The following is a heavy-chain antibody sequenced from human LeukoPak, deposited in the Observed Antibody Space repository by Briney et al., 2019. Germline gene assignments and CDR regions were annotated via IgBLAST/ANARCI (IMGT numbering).Heavy chain of an antibody. CDR3: ATSYGSNFY. CDR2: IWYGGSNK. CDR1: GFTFSSYG. Sequence: GSLRLSCAASGFTFSSYGMHWVRQAPGKGLEWVAVIWYGGSNKYYADSVKGRFTISRDNSKNTLYLQMNSLRAEDTAVYYCATSYGSNFYWGQGTLVTVSS. V-gene: IGHV3-33*08. D-gene: IGHD6-19*01. J-gene: IGHJ4*02.